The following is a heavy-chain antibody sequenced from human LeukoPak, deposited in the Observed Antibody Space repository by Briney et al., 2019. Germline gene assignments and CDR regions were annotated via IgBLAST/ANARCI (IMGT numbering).Heavy chain of an antibody. CDR2: IKQNADAE. J-gene: IGHJ4*02. D-gene: IGHD5-12*01. CDR1: GFTFGRYW. Sequence: PGGSLRLSCAASGFTFGRYWMTWVRQAPGKGLGWVAIIKQNADAEYYVDSVKGRFTISKSNSQNSLYLQMNSLRPEDTAVYYCATTGFDSPFYFHYWGQGTLVTVSS. CDR3: ATTGFDSPFYFHY. V-gene: IGHV3-7*03.